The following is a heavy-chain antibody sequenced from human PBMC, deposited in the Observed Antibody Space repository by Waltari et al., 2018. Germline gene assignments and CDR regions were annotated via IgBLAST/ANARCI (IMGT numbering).Heavy chain of an antibody. D-gene: IGHD6-19*01. CDR3: AGGYSSGWYDY. J-gene: IGHJ4*02. CDR2: IYYSGST. V-gene: IGHV4-59*01. CDR1: GGSIRSYT. Sequence: QVQLQESGPGLVKPSEPLSLTCTGSGGSIRSYTWSWIRQPPGKGREWIGYIYYSGSTNYNPSLKSRVTISVDTSKNQFSLKLSSVTAADTAVYYCAGGYSSGWYDYWGQGTLVTVSS.